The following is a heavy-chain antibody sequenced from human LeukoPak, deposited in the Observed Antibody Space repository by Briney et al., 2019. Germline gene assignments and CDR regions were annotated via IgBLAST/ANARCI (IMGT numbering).Heavy chain of an antibody. CDR3: AKDSGSSGINAFDY. CDR1: GFTFSSYG. V-gene: IGHV3-30*02. D-gene: IGHD6-19*01. J-gene: IGHJ4*02. CDR2: IRYDGSNK. Sequence: GGSLRLSCAASGFTFSSYGMHWVRQAPGKGLEWVAFIRYDGSNKYYADSVKGRFTISRDNSKNTLYLQMNSLRADDTAVYCCAKDSGSSGINAFDYWGQGTLVTVSS.